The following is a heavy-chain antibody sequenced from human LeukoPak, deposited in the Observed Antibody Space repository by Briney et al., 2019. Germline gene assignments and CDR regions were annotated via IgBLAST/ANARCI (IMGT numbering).Heavy chain of an antibody. CDR1: GGSISSSSYY. Sequence: SETLSLTCTVSGGSISSSSYYWGWIRQPPGKGLEWIGNINYSRNPYYNLSLKSRVTISVDTSKNQFSLKLSSVTAADTAMYYCAREKIGTGTVLGKDYYYMDVWGKGTTVTVSS. V-gene: IGHV4-39*07. CDR2: INYSRNP. D-gene: IGHD3-16*01. J-gene: IGHJ6*03. CDR3: AREKIGTGTVLGKDYYYMDV.